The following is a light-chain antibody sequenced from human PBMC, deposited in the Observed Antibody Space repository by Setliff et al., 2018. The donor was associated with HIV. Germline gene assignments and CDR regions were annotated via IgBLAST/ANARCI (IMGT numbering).Light chain of an antibody. Sequence: QSVLTQPPSVSGAPGQRVTISCTGSSSNIGAGHDVHWYQQLPGTAPKLLIYDNTNRPSGVPDRFSGSKSGTSASLAITGLQADDEADYYCQSNDSSLSGCVFGTGTKVTVL. CDR2: DNT. CDR1: SSNIGAGHD. CDR3: QSNDSSLSGCV. V-gene: IGLV1-40*01. J-gene: IGLJ1*01.